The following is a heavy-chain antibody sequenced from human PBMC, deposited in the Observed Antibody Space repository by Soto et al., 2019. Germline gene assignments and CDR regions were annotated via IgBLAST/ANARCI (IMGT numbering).Heavy chain of an antibody. CDR1: GFTFSSYA. CDR2: ISGSGGGT. CDR3: ARSDWFDP. J-gene: IGHJ5*02. V-gene: IGHV3-23*01. Sequence: EVQVLESGGGLVQPGGSLRLSCAASGFTFSSYAMSWVRQAPGKGLEWVSSISGSGGGTYYADSVKGRFTFSRDNSKNTLYLQMNSLREEDTAVYYCARSDWFDPWGQGTLVIVSS. D-gene: IGHD3-16*01.